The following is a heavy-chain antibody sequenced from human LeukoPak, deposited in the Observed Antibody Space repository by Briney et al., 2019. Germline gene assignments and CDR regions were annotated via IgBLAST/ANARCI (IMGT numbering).Heavy chain of an antibody. V-gene: IGHV1-69*13. D-gene: IGHD3-22*01. J-gene: IGHJ4*02. Sequence: ASVKVSCKASGGTFSSYAISWVRQAPGQGLEWMGGIIPIFGTANYAQKFQGRVTITADESTSTAYMELSSLRSEDTAVYYCARDDLYYDSSGYYRAYDYWGQGTLVTVSS. CDR3: ARDDLYYDSSGYYRAYDY. CDR1: GGTFSSYA. CDR2: IIPIFGTA.